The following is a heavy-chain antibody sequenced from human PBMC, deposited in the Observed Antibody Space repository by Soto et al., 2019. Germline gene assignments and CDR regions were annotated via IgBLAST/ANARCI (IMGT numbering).Heavy chain of an antibody. CDR2: IYNSATT. V-gene: IGHV4-30-4*01. CDR3: ARGPSGDKVDY. D-gene: IGHD3-10*01. J-gene: IGHJ4*02. Sequence: QVQLQESGPGLVEPAQTLSLTCTVSGGSISNNYYYWSWIRQPPGKGLEWIGHIYNSATTYSNPSRESRVAISVDMSKNQFSLKLTSVTAADTAVYYCARGPSGDKVDYWGQGSLVTVSS. CDR1: GGSISNNYYY.